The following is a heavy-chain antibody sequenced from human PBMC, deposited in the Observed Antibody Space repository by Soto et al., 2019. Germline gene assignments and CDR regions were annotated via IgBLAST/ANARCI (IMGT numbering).Heavy chain of an antibody. J-gene: IGHJ6*02. CDR3: ASLGRNEQWPYVSYYGMDV. CDR2: IIPNFGTA. CDR1: GGTFSSYA. D-gene: IGHD6-19*01. Sequence: GASVKVSCKASGGTFSSYAISWVRQAPEQGLEWMGVIIPNFGTANYAKKFQVRVTITEDESTRTAYVELSSLRSEDTAVYYCASLGRNEQWPYVSYYGMDVWGQGTTVTVSS. V-gene: IGHV1-69*13.